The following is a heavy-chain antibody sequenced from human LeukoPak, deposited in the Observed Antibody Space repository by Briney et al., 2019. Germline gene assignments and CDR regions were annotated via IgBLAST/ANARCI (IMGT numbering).Heavy chain of an antibody. CDR3: ARGKRTFDP. Sequence: GGSLRLSCFASGFTLTGHYMSWIRQAPGKEPEWVSYISSGSYSKYYADSVKGRFTISRDNTNNSLYLEMNSLRVEDTGFYYCARGKRTFDPWGQGTLVTVSS. J-gene: IGHJ5*02. CDR1: GFTLTGHY. CDR2: ISSGSYSK. V-gene: IGHV3-11*01.